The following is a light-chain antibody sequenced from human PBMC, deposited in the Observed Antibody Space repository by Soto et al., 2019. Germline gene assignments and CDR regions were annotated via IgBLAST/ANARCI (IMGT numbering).Light chain of an antibody. J-gene: IGLJ1*01. V-gene: IGLV2-14*03. CDR3: SSYTSSSTLATYV. CDR1: NSDIGGYNY. CDR2: DVS. Sequence: QSALTQPASVSGSPGQSITLSCTGTNSDIGGYNYVSWYQHHPGKAPKLMIYDVSNRPSGVSNRFSGSKSGNTASLIISGLQAEDEADYYCSSYTSSSTLATYVFGTGTRSPS.